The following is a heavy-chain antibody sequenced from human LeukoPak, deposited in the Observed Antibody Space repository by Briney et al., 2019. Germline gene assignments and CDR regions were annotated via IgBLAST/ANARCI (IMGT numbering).Heavy chain of an antibody. CDR2: IKSKTDGGTT. J-gene: IGHJ4*02. CDR1: GFTFTSYW. Sequence: GGSLRLACEASGFTFTSYWMSWVRQAPGKGLEWVGRIKSKTDGGTTDYAAPVKGRFTISRDDSKNTLYLQMNSLKTEDTAVYYCTTRITGTLMKDYWGQGTLVTVSS. V-gene: IGHV3-15*01. D-gene: IGHD1-7*01. CDR3: TTRITGTLMKDY.